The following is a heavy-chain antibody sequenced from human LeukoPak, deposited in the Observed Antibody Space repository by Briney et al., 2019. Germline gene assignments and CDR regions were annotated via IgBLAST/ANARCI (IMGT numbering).Heavy chain of an antibody. CDR1: GGSISSSHYY. J-gene: IGHJ4*02. CDR2: IYYSGTT. V-gene: IGHV4-39*07. CDR3: ARVRYNWNGGYFDY. D-gene: IGHD1-20*01. Sequence: PSETLSLTCSVSGGSISSSHYYWGWIRQPPGKGLEWIGTIYYSGTTYYNPSLESRVTISEDTSKNQFSLKLSSVTAADTAVYYCARVRYNWNGGYFDYWGQGTLVTVSS.